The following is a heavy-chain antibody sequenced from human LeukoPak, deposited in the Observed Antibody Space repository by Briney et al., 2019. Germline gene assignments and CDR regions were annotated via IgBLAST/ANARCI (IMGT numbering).Heavy chain of an antibody. V-gene: IGHV1-8*01. J-gene: IGHJ4*02. CDR1: GYTFTGYD. Sequence: GASVKVSCKASGYTFTGYDINWVRQATGQGLEWMGWMNPNSGNTGYAQKFQGRVTMTRNTSISTAYMELSSLRSEDTAVYYCATVAGYSSGWYYFDYWGQGTLVTVSS. CDR2: MNPNSGNT. CDR3: ATVAGYSSGWYYFDY. D-gene: IGHD6-19*01.